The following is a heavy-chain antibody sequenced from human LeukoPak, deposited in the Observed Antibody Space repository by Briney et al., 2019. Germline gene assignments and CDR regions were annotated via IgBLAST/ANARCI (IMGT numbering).Heavy chain of an antibody. Sequence: PGGSLRLSCAASGFTFSNYWMNWVRQAPGKGLECLANIKQDGSETYYADSVKGRFTISRDNSKNTLYLQMNSLRAEDTAVYYCAKAGLWFGELLSSNFDYWGQGTLVTVSS. J-gene: IGHJ4*02. CDR1: GFTFSNYW. V-gene: IGHV3-7*01. CDR3: AKAGLWFGELLSSNFDY. CDR2: IKQDGSET. D-gene: IGHD3-10*01.